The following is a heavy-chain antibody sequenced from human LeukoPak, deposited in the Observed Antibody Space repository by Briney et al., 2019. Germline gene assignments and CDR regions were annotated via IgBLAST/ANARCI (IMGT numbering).Heavy chain of an antibody. CDR1: GYSFTVHF. J-gene: IGHJ4*02. Sequence: ASAKISCRTSGYSFTVHFAHWVQHAPGKGLEWLGRLYPKNGETVYAKRFQGRLTMTADTSTDTAYIQLNSLTSDDSAVYYCARAGSVYCGGGCFFDYWGQGTLVTVSS. D-gene: IGHD2-21*02. V-gene: IGHV1-69-2*01. CDR3: ARAGSVYCGGGCFFDY. CDR2: LYPKNGET.